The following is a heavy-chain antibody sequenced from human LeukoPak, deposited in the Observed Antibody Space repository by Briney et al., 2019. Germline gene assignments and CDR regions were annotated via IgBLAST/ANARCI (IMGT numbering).Heavy chain of an antibody. CDR1: GGSFSGYY. CDR3: ARDYDPGIAAVGPPYNWFDP. Sequence: SETLSLTCAVYGGSFSGYYWSWIRQPPGKGLEWIGEINHSGSTNYNPSLKSRATISVDTSKNQFSLKLSSVTAADTAVYYCARDYDPGIAAVGPPYNWFDPWGQGTLVTVSS. D-gene: IGHD6-13*01. J-gene: IGHJ5*02. CDR2: INHSGST. V-gene: IGHV4-34*01.